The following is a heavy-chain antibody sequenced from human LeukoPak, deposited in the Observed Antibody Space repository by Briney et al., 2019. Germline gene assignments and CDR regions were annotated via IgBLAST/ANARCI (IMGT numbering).Heavy chain of an antibody. CDR1: GFTFSNYA. CDR2: ISSSSGYI. V-gene: IGHV3-21*01. CDR3: ARDSALRSSVDY. Sequence: GGSLRLSCAPSGFTFSNYAMNWVRQAPGKGLEWVSSISSSSGYIYYADSVKGRFTISRDNAKNSLYLQMNSLRAEDTAVYYCARDSALRSSVDYWGQGTLVTVSS. D-gene: IGHD4-17*01. J-gene: IGHJ4*02.